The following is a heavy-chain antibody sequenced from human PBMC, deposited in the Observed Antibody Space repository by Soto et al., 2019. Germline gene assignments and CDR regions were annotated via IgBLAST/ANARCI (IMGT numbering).Heavy chain of an antibody. D-gene: IGHD2-21*01. CDR2: IRGTGXET. CDR3: XXXXXXGVVSPSHDY. CDR1: GFTFRNFV. V-gene: IGHV3-23*01. Sequence: EVELLESGGGIVQPGGSLRVSCVASGFTFRNFVMSWVRQAPGKGLEWVSAIRGTGXETXYADSVKGRFTISRDNSKXXXXXXXXXXXXXXXXXXXXXXXXXXGVVSPSHDYWGQGTLVTVSS. J-gene: IGHJ4*02.